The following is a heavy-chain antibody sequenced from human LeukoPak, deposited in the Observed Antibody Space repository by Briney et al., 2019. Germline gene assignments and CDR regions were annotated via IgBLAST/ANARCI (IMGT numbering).Heavy chain of an antibody. V-gene: IGHV5-51*03. Sequence: GESLKISCKGSGYSFTSYWIGWVRQLPGKGLEWMGIIYPGDSDTRYSPSFQGQVTISADKSIGTAYLQWSSLKASDTAMYYCARLLVKYSSSWYGDSGLFDYWGQGTLVTVSS. CDR2: IYPGDSDT. D-gene: IGHD6-13*01. CDR3: ARLLVKYSSSWYGDSGLFDY. J-gene: IGHJ4*02. CDR1: GYSFTSYW.